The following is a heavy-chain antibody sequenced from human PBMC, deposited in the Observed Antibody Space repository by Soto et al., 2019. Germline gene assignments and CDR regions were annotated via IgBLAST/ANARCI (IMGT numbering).Heavy chain of an antibody. CDR2: IYYSGST. Sequence: QVQLQESGPGLVKPSQTLSLTCTVSGGSISSGGYYWSWIRQHPGKGLEWIGYIYYSGSTYYNPSLKSRVTTSVDTAQTQFSLKLSSVTAAGTPVYFFARAGRRSPGMDVWGQGTTVTASS. V-gene: IGHV4-31*03. CDR1: GGSISSGGYY. CDR3: ARAGRRSPGMDV. J-gene: IGHJ6*02.